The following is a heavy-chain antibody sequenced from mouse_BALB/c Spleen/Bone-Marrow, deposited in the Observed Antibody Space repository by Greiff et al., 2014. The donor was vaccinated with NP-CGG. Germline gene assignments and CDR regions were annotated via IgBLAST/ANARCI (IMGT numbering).Heavy chain of an antibody. Sequence: VQLQQSGAELVKPGASVKLSCTASGFNIKDTYMHWVKQRPEQGLEWIGRIDPANGNTKYDPKFQGKATITADTSSNTAYLQLSSLTSEDTAVYYCAIYYYCSSGFAYWGQGTLVTVSA. CDR1: GFNIKDTY. CDR2: IDPANGNT. J-gene: IGHJ3*01. CDR3: AIYYYCSSGFAY. D-gene: IGHD1-1*01. V-gene: IGHV14-3*02.